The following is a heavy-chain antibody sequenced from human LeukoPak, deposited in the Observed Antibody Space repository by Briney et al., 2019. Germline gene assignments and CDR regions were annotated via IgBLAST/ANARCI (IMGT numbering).Heavy chain of an antibody. J-gene: IGHJ4*02. CDR1: GYTFTSYA. V-gene: IGHV7-4-1*02. CDR2: INTNTGNP. Sequence: ASVTVSCTASGYTFTSYAMNWVRQAPGQGLEWMGWINTNTGNPTYAQGFTGRFVFSLDTSVSTAYLQISSLKAEDTAVYYCARAFDPAVPAAITSDYWGQGTLVTVSS. D-gene: IGHD2-2*02. CDR3: ARAFDPAVPAAITSDY.